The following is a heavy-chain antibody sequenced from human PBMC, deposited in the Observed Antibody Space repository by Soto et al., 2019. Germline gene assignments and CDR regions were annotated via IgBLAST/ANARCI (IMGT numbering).Heavy chain of an antibody. CDR1: GYTFNSYY. V-gene: IGHV1-46*02. J-gene: IGHJ2*01. D-gene: IGHD5-18*01. CDR2: CNPSGGST. Sequence: QVQLVQSGAEVKKPGASVKVSCKASGYTFNSYYIHWVRQAPGQGLEWRGICNPSGGSTNYPQKLQGRVTLTRDTSTSTVYMELSSLRSEDTAIYYCARGGYDWYFDLWGRGTLVTVSS. CDR3: ARGGYDWYFDL.